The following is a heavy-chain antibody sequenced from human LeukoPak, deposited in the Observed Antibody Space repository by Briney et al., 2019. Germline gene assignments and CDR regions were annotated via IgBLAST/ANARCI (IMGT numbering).Heavy chain of an antibody. CDR2: IYYSGST. Sequence: SETLSLTCTVSGGSISSGGYYWSWIRQHPGKGLEWIGYIYYSGSTYYNPSLKSRVTISVDTSKNQFSLKLSSVTAADTAVYYCAREQAGYGGNLDAFDTWGQGTMVTVSS. J-gene: IGHJ3*02. CDR3: AREQAGYGGNLDAFDT. D-gene: IGHD4-23*01. CDR1: GGSISSGGYY. V-gene: IGHV4-31*03.